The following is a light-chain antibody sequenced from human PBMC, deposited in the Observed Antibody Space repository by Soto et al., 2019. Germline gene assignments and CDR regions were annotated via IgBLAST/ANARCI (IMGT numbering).Light chain of an antibody. CDR2: KAS. V-gene: IGKV1-5*03. CDR3: QHYNSYPWT. CDR1: HSISTW. Sequence: DIQMTQSPSTLSASVGDGVTFTCLASHSISTWLAWYQQKAGKAPKLLIYKASSLESGVPSRFSGSGSGTEFTLTISSLQTDDFATYYCQHYNSYPWTFGQGTKV. J-gene: IGKJ1*01.